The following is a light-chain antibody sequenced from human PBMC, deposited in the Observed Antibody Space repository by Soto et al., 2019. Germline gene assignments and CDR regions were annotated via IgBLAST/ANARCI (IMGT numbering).Light chain of an antibody. CDR2: AAS. V-gene: IGKV1-5*01. CDR1: QTISSW. CDR3: QQYKSYLRT. Sequence: DIQMTQSPSTLSGPVGDRVTIPCRASQTISSWLAWYQQKPGKAPKLLIYAASTLESGVSSRFSGRGSGTEFTLTINSLQPEDFATYYCQQYKSYLRTFGQGTKVDIK. J-gene: IGKJ1*01.